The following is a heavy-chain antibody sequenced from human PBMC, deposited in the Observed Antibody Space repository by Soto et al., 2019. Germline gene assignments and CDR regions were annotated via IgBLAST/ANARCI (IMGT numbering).Heavy chain of an antibody. CDR1: GGTFSSYT. V-gene: IGHV1-69*02. J-gene: IGHJ4*02. CDR2: IIPIFGVT. CDR3: IWASGRQAGD. D-gene: IGHD3-10*01. Sequence: QVQLEQSGAEVKKPGSSVKVSCKASGGTFSSYTINWVRQAPGQGLEWMGRIIPIFGVTNYAQKFRGGVTITADKATXXXXXXXXXXXNNDTAVYYCIWASGRQAGDWGQGTLVSVSS.